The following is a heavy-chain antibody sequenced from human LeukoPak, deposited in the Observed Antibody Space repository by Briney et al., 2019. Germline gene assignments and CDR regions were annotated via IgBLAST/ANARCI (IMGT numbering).Heavy chain of an antibody. CDR3: ARDSWYGSGSYSFMDA. CDR2: IYYSGST. D-gene: IGHD3-10*01. CDR1: GGSISSYY. Sequence: SETLSLTCTVSGGSISSYYWSWIRQPPGKGLEWIGYIYYSGSTNYNPSLKSRVTISVDTSKNQLSLKLSSVTAADTAVYYCARDSWYGSGSYSFMDAWGQGTTVTVSS. V-gene: IGHV4-59*01. J-gene: IGHJ6*02.